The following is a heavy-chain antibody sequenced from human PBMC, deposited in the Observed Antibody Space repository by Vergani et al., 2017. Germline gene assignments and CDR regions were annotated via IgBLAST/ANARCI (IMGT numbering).Heavy chain of an antibody. D-gene: IGHD6-19*01. J-gene: IGHJ3*01. Sequence: QVQLQASGPGRVKPSQTLSLTCTMSGGSISAGYYFWSWIRQPAGKGLEWLGHISASGNASHSPSLKTRVSMSVDTSTNQFSLTVTSVTAADTAIYFCARRSGGYSGGKVHPLRTAFDVWGHGTVVTVSS. CDR1: GGSISAGYYF. CDR2: ISASGNA. V-gene: IGHV4-61*02. CDR3: ARRSGGYSGGKVHPLRTAFDV.